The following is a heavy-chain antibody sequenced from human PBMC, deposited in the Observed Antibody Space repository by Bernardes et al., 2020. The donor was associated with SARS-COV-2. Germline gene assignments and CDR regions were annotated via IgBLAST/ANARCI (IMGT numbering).Heavy chain of an antibody. J-gene: IGHJ4*02. CDR2: ISGYNGNT. CDR1: GYTFTTYG. CDR3: ARVEGFCSGGTCFSLFYFDH. Sequence: ASVKVSCKASGYTFTTYGIGWVRQAPGHGLEWLGWISGYNGNTNYARHLQDRVSMTIDISTNTALMELRRLRSDDTAVYYCARVEGFCSGGTCFSLFYFDHWGQGTLVSVSS. D-gene: IGHD2-15*01. V-gene: IGHV1-18*04.